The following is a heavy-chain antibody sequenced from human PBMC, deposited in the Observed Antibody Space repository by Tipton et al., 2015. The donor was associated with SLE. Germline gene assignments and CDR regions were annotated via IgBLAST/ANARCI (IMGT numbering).Heavy chain of an antibody. D-gene: IGHD3-9*01. Sequence: SLRLSCAASGFTFSSYAMHWVRQAPGKGLEWVAIISYDGSNKDYADSVKGRFTISRDNSKNTLYLQMNSLRAEDTAVYYCAKDTRLRYFDWLPPGTWDYWGQGTLVTVSS. CDR3: AKDTRLRYFDWLPPGTWDY. V-gene: IGHV3-30-3*01. J-gene: IGHJ4*02. CDR2: ISYDGSNK. CDR1: GFTFSSYA.